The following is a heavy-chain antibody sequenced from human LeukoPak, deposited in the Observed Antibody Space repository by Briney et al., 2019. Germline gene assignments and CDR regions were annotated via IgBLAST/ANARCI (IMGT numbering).Heavy chain of an antibody. Sequence: SETLSLTCTVSAGSITGNYWSWIRQPPGKGLEWIGNIYYSGSTSYHHSLKSRVTMSVDTSKNQFSLKLRSVTAADTAVYFCARAGTYDSIAYYYDYWGQGTLVTVSA. CDR1: AGSITGNY. CDR2: IYYSGST. CDR3: ARAGTYDSIAYYYDY. J-gene: IGHJ4*02. D-gene: IGHD3-22*01. V-gene: IGHV4-59*01.